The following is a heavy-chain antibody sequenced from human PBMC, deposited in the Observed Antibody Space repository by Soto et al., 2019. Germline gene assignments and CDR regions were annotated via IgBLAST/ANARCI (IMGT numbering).Heavy chain of an antibody. J-gene: IGHJ6*03. V-gene: IGHV1-69*02. CDR2: IIPILGIA. CDR1: GCTFISYS. CDR3: ASNRGHCDGGSCYYYMDV. D-gene: IGHD2-15*01. Sequence: VMVSSRASGCTFISYSIIWVRQAPGQGLEWMGRIIPILGIASYAQKFQGRGTITADNSTSTAYMELSSLRSEDTAVYYCASNRGHCDGGSCYYYMDVWGKGTRVTVSS.